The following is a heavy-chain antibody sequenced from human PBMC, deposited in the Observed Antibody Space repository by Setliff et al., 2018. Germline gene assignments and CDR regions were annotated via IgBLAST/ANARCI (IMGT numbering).Heavy chain of an antibody. CDR3: ARDRDSSGYPYYFDY. Sequence: ASVKVSCKASGYTFTGYYMHWVRQAPGQGLEWMGWVNPNSGGTNYAQKFQGWVTMTRDTSISTAYMELSRLRSDDTAVCYCARDRDSSGYPYYFDYWGQGTLVTVSS. CDR1: GYTFTGYY. V-gene: IGHV1-2*04. CDR2: VNPNSGGT. J-gene: IGHJ4*02. D-gene: IGHD3-22*01.